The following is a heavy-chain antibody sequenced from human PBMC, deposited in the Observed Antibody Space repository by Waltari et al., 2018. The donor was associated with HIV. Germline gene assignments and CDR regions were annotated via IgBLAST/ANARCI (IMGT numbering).Heavy chain of an antibody. CDR1: GLTFGRSG. CDR2: ISYDGSNK. D-gene: IGHD3-22*01. Sequence: QVQLVESGGGVVQPGRSLRLSCADSGLTFGRSGMPWVRKAPGKGLELVAVISYDGSNKYYSDSVKGRFTISRDNSKNTLYLQMNSLRAEDTAVYYCAKGGSGYYYPNYWGQGTLVTVSS. CDR3: AKGGSGYYYPNY. V-gene: IGHV3-30*18. J-gene: IGHJ4*02.